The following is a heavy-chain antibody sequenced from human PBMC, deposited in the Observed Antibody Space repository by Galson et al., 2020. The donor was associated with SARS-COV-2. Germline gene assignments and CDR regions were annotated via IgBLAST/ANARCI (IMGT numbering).Heavy chain of an antibody. D-gene: IGHD2-2*02. CDR1: GFTFDDYA. J-gene: IGHJ2*01. V-gene: IGHV3-9*01. Sequence: GGSLRLSCAASGFTFDDYAMHWVRQAPGKGLEWVSGISWNSGSIGYADSVKGRFTISRDNAKNSLYLQMNSLRAEDTALYYCAKDNGGLAAIVVPAAIPVVRYFDLWGRGTLVTVSS. CDR2: ISWNSGSI. CDR3: AKDNGGLAAIVVPAAIPVVRYFDL.